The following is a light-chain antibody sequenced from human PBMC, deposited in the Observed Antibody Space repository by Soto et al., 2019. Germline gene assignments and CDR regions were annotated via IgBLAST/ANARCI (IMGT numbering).Light chain of an antibody. Sequence: QSVLTQPPSVSGAPGQRVTISCTGSSSNIGAGYDVHWYQQLPGTAPKLLIYDNINRPSGVPDRVSGSKSGTSASLAITGLQAEDEADYYCQSYDSRLSGYVFGTGTKVTVL. V-gene: IGLV1-40*01. CDR2: DNI. CDR1: SSNIGAGYD. CDR3: QSYDSRLSGYV. J-gene: IGLJ1*01.